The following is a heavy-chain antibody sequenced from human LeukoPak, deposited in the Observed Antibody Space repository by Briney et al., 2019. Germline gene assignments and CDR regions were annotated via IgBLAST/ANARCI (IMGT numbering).Heavy chain of an antibody. CDR2: IYYSGST. D-gene: IGHD4-17*01. CDR1: GGSISSSSYY. CDR3: ARDSYGDYHFDY. V-gene: IGHV4-39*02. Sequence: PSETLSLTCTVSGGSISSSSYYWGWIRQPPGQGLEWIGSIYYSGSTYYNPSLKSRVTISVDTSKNQFSLKLSSVTAADTAVYYCARDSYGDYHFDYWGQGTLVTVSS. J-gene: IGHJ4*02.